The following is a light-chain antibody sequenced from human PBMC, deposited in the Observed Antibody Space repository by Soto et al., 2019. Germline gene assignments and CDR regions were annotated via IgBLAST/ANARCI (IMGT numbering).Light chain of an antibody. CDR1: QSVGSY. CDR2: DAS. V-gene: IGKV3-11*01. J-gene: IGKJ2*01. Sequence: EIVLTQSPATLSLSPGERATLSCRASQSVGSYLAWYQQKPGQAPRLLIYDASNRATGIPARFSGSGSGTDFTLTISNLEPEDFAVYYCQQRSNWRYTFGQGTKLEIK. CDR3: QQRSNWRYT.